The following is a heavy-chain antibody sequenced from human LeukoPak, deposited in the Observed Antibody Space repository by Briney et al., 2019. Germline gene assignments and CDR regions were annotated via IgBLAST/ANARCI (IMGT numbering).Heavy chain of an antibody. CDR1: GGTFSSYA. Sequence: GASVKVSCKASGGTFSSYAISWVRQAPGQGLEWMGGIIPIFGTANYAQKFQGRVTITADKSTSTAYMELSSLRSEDTAVYYCARREWELPSSPFDYWGQGTLVTVSS. V-gene: IGHV1-69*06. CDR3: ARREWELPSSPFDY. J-gene: IGHJ4*02. D-gene: IGHD1-26*01. CDR2: IIPIFGTA.